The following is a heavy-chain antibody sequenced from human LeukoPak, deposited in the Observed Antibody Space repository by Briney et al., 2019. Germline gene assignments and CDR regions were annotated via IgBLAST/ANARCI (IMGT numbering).Heavy chain of an antibody. CDR2: MSPNSGNT. J-gene: IGHJ4*02. D-gene: IGHD7-27*01. Sequence: GASVTVSCTASGYTFTSYDINWVRQATGQGPEWMGWMSPNSGNTGYAQKFQGRVTMTRSTSMSTAYMELSSLRSEDTAVYYCARGPPNWGYGYWGQGTLVTVSS. CDR1: GYTFTSYD. V-gene: IGHV1-8*01. CDR3: ARGPPNWGYGY.